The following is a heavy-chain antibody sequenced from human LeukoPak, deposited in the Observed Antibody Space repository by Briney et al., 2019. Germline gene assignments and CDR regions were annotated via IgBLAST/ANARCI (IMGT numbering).Heavy chain of an antibody. D-gene: IGHD1-26*01. V-gene: IGHV4-59*01. CDR1: GGSFSGYY. Sequence: PSETLSLTCAVYGGSFSGYYWSWIRQPPGKGLEWIAYIYYSGSTNYNPSLKSRVTMSVDTSKNQFSLMLSSVTAADTAVYYCARDTGSYYFDYWGQGTLVTVSS. J-gene: IGHJ4*02. CDR3: ARDTGSYYFDY. CDR2: IYYSGST.